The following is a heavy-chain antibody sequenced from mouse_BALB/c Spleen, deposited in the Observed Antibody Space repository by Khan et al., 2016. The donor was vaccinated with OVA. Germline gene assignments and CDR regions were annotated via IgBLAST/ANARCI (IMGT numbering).Heavy chain of an antibody. CDR1: GYTFTDYI. D-gene: IGHD1-1*01. CDR3: ARGGYSVFAY. CDR2: IFPGSGTP. V-gene: IGHV1-77*01. Sequence: QVQLQQSVPELVNPGASLKVSCKASGYTFTDYIIGWVKQSTRQGLEWIGDIFPGSGTPYYNEKFKDKATLTADKSSNTAYMQLSSLTPEDSAVYCCARGGYSVFAYWGQGTLVTVSA. J-gene: IGHJ3*01.